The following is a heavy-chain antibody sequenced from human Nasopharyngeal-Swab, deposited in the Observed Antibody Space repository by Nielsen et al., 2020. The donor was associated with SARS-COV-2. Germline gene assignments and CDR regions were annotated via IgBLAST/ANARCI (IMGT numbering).Heavy chain of an antibody. D-gene: IGHD4-17*01. J-gene: IGHJ6*02. CDR3: AGGQGTVTTYYYYGMDV. V-gene: IGHV3-33*01. CDR1: GFTFSSYC. CDR2: IWYDGSNK. Sequence: GESLKISCAASGFTFSSYCMHWVRQAPGKVLEWVAVIWYDGSNKYYADSVKGRFTISRDNSKNTLYLQMNSLRAEDTAVYYCAGGQGTVTTYYYYGMDVWGQGTTVTVSS.